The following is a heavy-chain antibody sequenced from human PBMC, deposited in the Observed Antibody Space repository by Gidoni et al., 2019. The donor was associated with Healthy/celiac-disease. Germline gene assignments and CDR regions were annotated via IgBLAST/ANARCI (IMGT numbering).Heavy chain of an antibody. V-gene: IGHV4-34*01. J-gene: IGHJ6*02. CDR1: GGSFSGYY. CDR2: INHSGST. Sequence: QVQLQQWGAGLLKPSETLSLTCAVYGGSFSGYYWSWIRQPPWKGLEWIGEINHSGSTNYNPSLKSRVTISVDTSKNPFSLKLSSVTAADTAVYYCARDPGLMVRGLKVYGMDVWGQGTTVTVSS. D-gene: IGHD3-10*01. CDR3: ARDPGLMVRGLKVYGMDV.